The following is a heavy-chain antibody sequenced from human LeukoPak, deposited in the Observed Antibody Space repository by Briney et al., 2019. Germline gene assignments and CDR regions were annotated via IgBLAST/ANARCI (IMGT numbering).Heavy chain of an antibody. J-gene: IGHJ4*02. D-gene: IGHD6-13*01. Sequence: GGSLRLSCAASGFTFSSYGMHWVRQAPGKGLEWVAFIRYDGSNKYYADPVKGRFTISRDNSKNTLYLQMNSLRAEDTAVYYCAKSRFSSSWYLVDYWGQGTLVTVSS. CDR2: IRYDGSNK. CDR1: GFTFSSYG. V-gene: IGHV3-30*02. CDR3: AKSRFSSSWYLVDY.